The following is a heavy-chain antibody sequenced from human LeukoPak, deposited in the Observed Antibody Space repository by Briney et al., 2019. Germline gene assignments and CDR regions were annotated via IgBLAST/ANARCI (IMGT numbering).Heavy chain of an antibody. Sequence: SETLSLTCAVYGESFSGYYWSWIRQPPGKGLEWIGEIYHSGSTNYYASFKSRVTILVGTSKKHSSFKLSYVTAADTTVVYCARGRKRDYYYDSSGYWDYWGQGTLVTVSS. D-gene: IGHD3-22*01. CDR1: GESFSGYY. V-gene: IGHV4-34*01. CDR3: ARGRKRDYYYDSSGYWDY. CDR2: IYHSGST. J-gene: IGHJ4*02.